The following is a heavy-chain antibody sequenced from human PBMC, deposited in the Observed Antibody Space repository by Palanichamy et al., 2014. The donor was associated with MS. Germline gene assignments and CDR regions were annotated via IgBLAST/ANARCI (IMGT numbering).Heavy chain of an antibody. CDR1: GSSQIRNY. CDR3: ARDDTTSLDY. CDR2: ISASGRT. D-gene: IGHD4-17*01. V-gene: IGHV4-4*07. Sequence: GSSQIRNYWSWIRQSAGKRLEWIGRISASGRTYYNPSLKSRVTMSIDTSENQFSLKLDSVTDADTAVFYCARDDTTSLDYWGQGTLVTVSS. J-gene: IGHJ4*02.